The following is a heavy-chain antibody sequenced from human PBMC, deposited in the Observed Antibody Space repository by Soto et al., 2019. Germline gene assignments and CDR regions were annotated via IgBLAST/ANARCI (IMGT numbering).Heavy chain of an antibody. V-gene: IGHV3-23*01. CDR1: GFTFSNYA. D-gene: IGHD3-10*01. CDR3: AKELRITMVRGVVPNDAFDI. Sequence: GGSLRLSCAASGFTFSNYAMSWVRQAPGKGLEWVSAISSSGDSPYYADSVKGRFTVSRDNSKNTLYLQMNSLRAEDTAVYYCAKELRITMVRGVVPNDAFDIWGQGTMVTVS. J-gene: IGHJ3*02. CDR2: ISSSGDSP.